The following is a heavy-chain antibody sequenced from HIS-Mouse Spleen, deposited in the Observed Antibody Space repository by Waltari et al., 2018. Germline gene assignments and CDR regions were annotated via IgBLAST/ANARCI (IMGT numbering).Heavy chain of an antibody. V-gene: IGHV4-39*07. J-gene: IGHJ2*01. CDR1: GGSISSSRYY. D-gene: IGHD6-13*01. Sequence: QLQLQESGPGLVKPSETLSLTCTVSGGSISSSRYYWVWIRQPPGKGLEWIGSIYSSGSTYYNPSLKSRVTISVDTSKNQFSLKLSSVTAADTAVYYCAREIPYSSSWYDWYFDLWGRGTLVTVSS. CDR3: AREIPYSSSWYDWYFDL. CDR2: IYSSGST.